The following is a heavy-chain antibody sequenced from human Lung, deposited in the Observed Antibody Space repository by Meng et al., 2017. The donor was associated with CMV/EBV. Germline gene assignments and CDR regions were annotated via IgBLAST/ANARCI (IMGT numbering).Heavy chain of an antibody. D-gene: IGHD1-26*01. CDR1: GFTFSGYA. CDR2: LRYDGSNK. V-gene: IGHV3-30*02. CDR3: AKTGSGSYVDS. J-gene: IGHJ4*02. Sequence: GESLKISFAASGFTFSGYAMHWVRQAPGKGLEWVSFLRYDGSNKHYADSVKGRFTISRDNSENTLYLQMNSLRPEDTAVYYCAKTGSGSYVDSWGQGTLVXVSS.